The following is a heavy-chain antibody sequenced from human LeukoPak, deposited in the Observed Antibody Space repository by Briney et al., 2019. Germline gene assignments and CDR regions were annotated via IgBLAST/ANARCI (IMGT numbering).Heavy chain of an antibody. CDR3: ARGVVGATRTTGGFDY. V-gene: IGHV4-34*01. Sequence: SETLSLTCAVYGGSFSGYYWSWIRQPPGKGLEWIGEINHSGSTNYNPSPKSRVTISVDTSKNQFSLKLSSVTAADTAVYYCARGVVGATRTTGGFDYWGQGTLVTVSS. D-gene: IGHD1-26*01. CDR2: INHSGST. J-gene: IGHJ4*02. CDR1: GGSFSGYY.